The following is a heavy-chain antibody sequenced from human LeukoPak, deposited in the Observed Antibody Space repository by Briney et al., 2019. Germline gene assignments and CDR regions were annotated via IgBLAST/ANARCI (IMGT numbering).Heavy chain of an antibody. J-gene: IGHJ4*02. Sequence: GGSLRLSCAASGFTFSSYEMNWVRQAPGKGLEWVSYISSSGSTIYYADSVKGRFTISRDNSKNTLYLQMNSLRAEDTAVYYCAKDLTPMVRGVIPQGADYWGQGTLVTVSS. CDR2: ISSSGSTI. V-gene: IGHV3-48*03. CDR3: AKDLTPMVRGVIPQGADY. CDR1: GFTFSSYE. D-gene: IGHD3-10*01.